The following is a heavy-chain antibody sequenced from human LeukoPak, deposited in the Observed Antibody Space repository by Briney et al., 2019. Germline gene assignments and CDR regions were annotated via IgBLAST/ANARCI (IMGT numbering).Heavy chain of an antibody. V-gene: IGHV1-69*04. Sequence: SVNVSCKASGGTFSSYVISWVRQAPGQGLEWMGRIIPILGIANYAQKFQGRVTITADKSTSTAYMELSSLRSEDTAVYYCARDSGSYSNRGGWFDPWGQGTLVTVSS. CDR1: GGTFSSYV. J-gene: IGHJ5*02. CDR2: IIPILGIA. CDR3: ARDSGSYSNRGGWFDP. D-gene: IGHD1-26*01.